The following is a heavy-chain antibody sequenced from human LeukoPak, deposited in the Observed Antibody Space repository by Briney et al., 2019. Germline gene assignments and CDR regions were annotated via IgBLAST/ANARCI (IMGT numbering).Heavy chain of an antibody. V-gene: IGHV1-2*02. D-gene: IGHD5-18*01. J-gene: IGHJ4*02. CDR3: ARVLPGDRYSYGY. CDR2: INPNSGGT. Sequence: ASVKVSCKASGYTFTYYYMHWVRQAPGQGLEWMGWINPNSGGTDYAQTFQGRVTMTRDTSIGTAHMELSRLRSDDTAVYYCARVLPGDRYSYGYWGQGTLVTVSS. CDR1: GYTFTYYY.